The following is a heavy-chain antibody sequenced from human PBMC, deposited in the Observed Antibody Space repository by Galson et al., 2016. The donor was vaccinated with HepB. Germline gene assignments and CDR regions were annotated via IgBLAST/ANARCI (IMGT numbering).Heavy chain of an antibody. V-gene: IGHV3-30*18. Sequence: SLRLSCAAPGFTFSTYAMHWVRQAPGKGLEWVALTSYDGNNKYYADSVKGRFTISRDNSKNTLYLQMNSLRPEDTAMYYCAKEDYDFSNGYSNWFDPWGQGTLVTVSS. CDR1: GFTFSTYA. CDR2: TSYDGNNK. D-gene: IGHD3-3*01. J-gene: IGHJ5*02. CDR3: AKEDYDFSNGYSNWFDP.